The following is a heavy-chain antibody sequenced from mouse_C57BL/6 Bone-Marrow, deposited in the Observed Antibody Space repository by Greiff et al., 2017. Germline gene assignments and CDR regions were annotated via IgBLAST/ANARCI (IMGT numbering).Heavy chain of an antibody. CDR2: IWSGGST. Sequence: VQLKESGPGLVQPSQSLSITCTVSGFSLTSYGVHWVRQSPGKGLEWLGVIWSGGSTDYNAAFISRLSISKDNSKSQVFFKMNSLQADDTAIYYCARIYYGNYGTYWGQGTLVTVSA. D-gene: IGHD2-1*01. CDR1: GFSLTSYG. V-gene: IGHV2-2*01. CDR3: ARIYYGNYGTY. J-gene: IGHJ3*01.